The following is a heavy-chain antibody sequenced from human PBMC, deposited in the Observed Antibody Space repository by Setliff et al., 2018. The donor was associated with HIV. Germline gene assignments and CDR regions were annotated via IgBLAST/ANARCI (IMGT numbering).Heavy chain of an antibody. CDR3: ARGYYNFWSGYYDSRFPNPIDAFDI. CDR1: GNTFSSYG. V-gene: IGHV1-18*01. D-gene: IGHD3-3*01. CDR2: ISAYNGNT. J-gene: IGHJ3*02. Sequence: ASVKVSCKASGNTFSSYGITWVRQAPGQGLEWMGWISAYNGNTNYAQKLQGRVTMTTDTSTSTAYMELRSLRSDDTAVYYCARGYYNFWSGYYDSRFPNPIDAFDIWGQGTMVTVSS.